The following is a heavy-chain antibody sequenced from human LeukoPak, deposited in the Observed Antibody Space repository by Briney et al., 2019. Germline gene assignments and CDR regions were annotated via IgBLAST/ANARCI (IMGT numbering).Heavy chain of an antibody. V-gene: IGHV3-7*01. CDR2: IKQDGSEK. CDR1: GCTFSSYW. CDR3: ARGYGNYGY. D-gene: IGHD4-11*01. J-gene: IGHJ4*02. Sequence: GGSLRLSCADSGCTFSSYWMSWVRQAPGKGLEWVANIKQDGSEKYYVDSVKGRFTISRDNAKNSLYLQMNSLRAEDTAVYYCARGYGNYGYWGQGTLVTVSS.